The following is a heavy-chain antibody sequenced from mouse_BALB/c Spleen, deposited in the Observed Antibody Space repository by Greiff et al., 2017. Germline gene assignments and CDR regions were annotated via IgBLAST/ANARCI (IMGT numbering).Heavy chain of an antibody. CDR2: ISSGSSTI. J-gene: IGHJ2*01. D-gene: IGHD4-1*01. V-gene: IGHV5-17*02. CDR1: GFTFSSFG. Sequence: EVKLMESGGGLVKPGGSLKLSCAASGFTFSSFGMHWVRQAPEKGLEWVAYISSGSSTIYYADTVKGRFTISRDNPKNTLFLQMTSLRSEDTAMYYCASGGTGTLYYFDYWGQGTTLTVSS. CDR3: ASGGTGTLYYFDY.